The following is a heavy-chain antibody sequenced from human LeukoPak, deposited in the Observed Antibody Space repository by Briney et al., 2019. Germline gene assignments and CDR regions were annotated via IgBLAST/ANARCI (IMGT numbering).Heavy chain of an antibody. D-gene: IGHD2-21*02. CDR3: AKWGCSGSDCYPFDY. CDR1: GFTFSSYG. Sequence: HPGGSLRLSCAASGFTFSSYGIHWVRQAPGKGLEWVAFIRYDGSNKYYADSVKGRFTISRDNSKNTLYLQMNRLRAEDTAVYYCAKWGCSGSDCYPFDYWGQGTLVTVSS. V-gene: IGHV3-30*02. CDR2: IRYDGSNK. J-gene: IGHJ4*02.